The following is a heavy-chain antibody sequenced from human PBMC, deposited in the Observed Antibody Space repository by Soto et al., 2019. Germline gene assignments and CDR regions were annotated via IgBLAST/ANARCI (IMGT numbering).Heavy chain of an antibody. CDR2: IYYDGST. J-gene: IGHJ4*02. Sequence: PSETLSLTCTVSGASISSGTFYWGWIRQPPGKGLESIANIYYDGSTNYNPSLKSRVTISVDTSKNQFSLKLSSVTAADTAVYYCARAPTPSTVTTRRFLGFFDYWGQGTLVTVSS. V-gene: IGHV4-39*07. CDR1: GASISSGTFY. D-gene: IGHD4-17*01. CDR3: ARAPTPSTVTTRRFLGFFDY.